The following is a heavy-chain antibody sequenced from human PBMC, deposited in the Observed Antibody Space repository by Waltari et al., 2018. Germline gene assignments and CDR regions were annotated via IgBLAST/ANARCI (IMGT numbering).Heavy chain of an antibody. CDR3: ARSPSMALDLQIDY. V-gene: IGHV3-23*04. D-gene: IGHD3-10*01. CDR2: ISGSGGTT. Sequence: EVRLVESGGGLVQRGGSLRLSCAASGFTFANYGMSWVRQAPGKGIECVSSISGSGGTTYYAESVKGRFTMSKDFSKNTLFLQMNSVRVDDTADYYCARSPSMALDLQIDYWGQGTLVTVSS. CDR1: GFTFANYG. J-gene: IGHJ4*02.